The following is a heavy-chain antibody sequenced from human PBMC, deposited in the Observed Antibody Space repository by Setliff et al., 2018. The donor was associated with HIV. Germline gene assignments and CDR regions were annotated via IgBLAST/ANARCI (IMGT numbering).Heavy chain of an antibody. V-gene: IGHV3-30*02. D-gene: IGHD2-2*01. CDR2: IQYDGDTK. CDR3: ARDQEHIIVVSATGNMPGYLHYYYMDV. J-gene: IGHJ6*03. Sequence: PGGSLRLSCAASGFTFSNNNMHWVRQTPGKGLEWVACIQYDGDTKYYADSVKGRFTISRDNAKNSLYLQMNSLRAEDTAVYYCARDQEHIIVVSATGNMPGYLHYYYMDVWGKGSTVTVSS. CDR1: GFTFSNNN.